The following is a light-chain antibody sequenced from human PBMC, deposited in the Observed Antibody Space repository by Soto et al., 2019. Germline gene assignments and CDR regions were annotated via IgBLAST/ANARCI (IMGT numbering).Light chain of an antibody. CDR2: GAS. J-gene: IGKJ5*01. CDR1: RTVSSSY. CDR3: QQYGSSPPIT. V-gene: IGKV3-20*01. Sequence: EVVLTQSPGTLSLSPGERATLSCRASRTVSSSYLAWYQQKPGQAPRLLIYGASSRATGIPDRFSGSGSGTDFTLTISGLEPEDFAVYYCQQYGSSPPITFGQGTRLEIK.